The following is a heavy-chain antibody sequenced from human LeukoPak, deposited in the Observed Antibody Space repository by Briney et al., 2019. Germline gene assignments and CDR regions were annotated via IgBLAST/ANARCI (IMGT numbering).Heavy chain of an antibody. D-gene: IGHD6-19*01. V-gene: IGHV3-48*01. CDR1: GFTFSSYS. CDR2: ISRSSSTI. CDR3: ARYATVAAHRDFDY. Sequence: GGSLRLSCAASGFTFSSYSMNWVRQAPGKGLEWVSYISRSSSTIFYADSVKGRFTISRDNAKNSLYLQMNSLRAEDTALYYCARYATVAAHRDFDYWGQGTLATVSS. J-gene: IGHJ4*02.